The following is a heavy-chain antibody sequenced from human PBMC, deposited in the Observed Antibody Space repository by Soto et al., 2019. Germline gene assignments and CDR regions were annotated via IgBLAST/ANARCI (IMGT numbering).Heavy chain of an antibody. Sequence: QVQLVESGGGVVQPGRSLRLSCAASGFTFSSYGMHWVRQAPGKGLEWVAVISYDGSNKYYADSVKGRFTISRDNSKNTLYLQMNSLRAEDTAVYYCAKDHIWDAPYYYYGMDVWGQGTTVTVSS. CDR3: AKDHIWDAPYYYYGMDV. V-gene: IGHV3-30*18. CDR1: GFTFSSYG. CDR2: ISYDGSNK. J-gene: IGHJ6*02. D-gene: IGHD3-3*02.